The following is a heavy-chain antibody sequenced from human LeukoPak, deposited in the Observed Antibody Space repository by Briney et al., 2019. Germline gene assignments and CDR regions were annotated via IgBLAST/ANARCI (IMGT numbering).Heavy chain of an antibody. CDR2: IKQDGSEK. D-gene: IGHD3-22*01. V-gene: IGHV3-7*01. CDR3: ARDLSYYYDSSDTFDI. J-gene: IGHJ3*02. Sequence: GGSLRLSCAASGFTFSSYWMSWVRQAPGKGLEWVANIKQDGSEKYYVDSVRGRFTISRDNAKNSLYLQMNSLRAEDTAVYYCARDLSYYYDSSDTFDIWGQGTMVTVSS. CDR1: GFTFSSYW.